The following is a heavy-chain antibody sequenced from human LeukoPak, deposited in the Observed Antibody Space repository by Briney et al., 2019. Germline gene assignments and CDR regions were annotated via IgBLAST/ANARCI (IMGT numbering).Heavy chain of an antibody. CDR1: GFTFSSYA. CDR2: IGSSGDGT. J-gene: IGHJ4*02. Sequence: GGSLRLSCAASGFTFSSYAMNWVRQAPGKGLEWVSGIGSSGDGTYYADSVKGRFTISRDNSKNTLYLQMSSLRAEDTAVYYCAKDPMYSSGWYFDYWGQGTLVTVSP. CDR3: AKDPMYSSGWYFDY. V-gene: IGHV3-23*01. D-gene: IGHD6-19*01.